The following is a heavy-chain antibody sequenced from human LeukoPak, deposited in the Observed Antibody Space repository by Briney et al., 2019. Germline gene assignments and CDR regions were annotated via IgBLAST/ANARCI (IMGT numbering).Heavy chain of an antibody. CDR1: GGSISSSSYY. D-gene: IGHD6-19*01. J-gene: IGHJ4*02. CDR2: IYYSGST. V-gene: IGHV4-39*07. CDR3: AREIAVAGADFDY. Sequence: SETLSLTCTVSGGSISSSSYYWGWFRQPPGKGLEWIGSIYYSGSTYYNPSLKSRVTISVDTSKNQFSLKLSSVTAADTAVYYCAREIAVAGADFDYWGQGTLVTVSS.